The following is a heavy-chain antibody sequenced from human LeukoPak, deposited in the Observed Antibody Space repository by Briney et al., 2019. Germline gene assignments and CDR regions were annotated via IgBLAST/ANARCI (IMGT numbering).Heavy chain of an antibody. D-gene: IGHD3-10*01. V-gene: IGHV3-33*01. CDR1: GFTFSNQC. CDR2: LWYCGSNK. CDR3: ARGKGSGSYYPDYYYYGMDV. Sequence: GALRLSLATAGFTFSNQCIHLVRQAPGQGLGGGAGLWYCGSNKYYADSVKGRFTISRDNSKNTLYLQMNSLRAEDTAVYYCARGKGSGSYYPDYYYYGMDVWGQGTTVTVSS. J-gene: IGHJ6*02.